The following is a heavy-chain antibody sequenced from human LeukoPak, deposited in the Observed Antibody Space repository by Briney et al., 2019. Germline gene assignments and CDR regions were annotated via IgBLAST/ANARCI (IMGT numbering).Heavy chain of an antibody. CDR3: TRAPPGMTMMTDY. J-gene: IGHJ4*02. Sequence: GASVKVSCKVSGYTLTELSMHWVRQAPGKGLEWMGGFDPEDGETIYAQKFQGRVTMTTDTSTSVAYMELRSLTSDDTAVYYCTRAPPGMTMMTDYWGQGTLVTVSS. V-gene: IGHV1-24*01. CDR1: GYTLTELS. D-gene: IGHD3-22*01. CDR2: FDPEDGET.